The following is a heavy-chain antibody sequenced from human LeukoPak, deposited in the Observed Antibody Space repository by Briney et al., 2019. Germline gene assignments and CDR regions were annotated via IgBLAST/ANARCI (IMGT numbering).Heavy chain of an antibody. V-gene: IGHV4-38-2*02. D-gene: IGHD3-22*01. Sequence: SETLTLTCTVSGHSIINSFYWGWIRQPPRKGLEWIGSIYHSGATYYNPSLKSRVTISLDMSNNQFSLKLNSVTAADTAMYYCARTADSSGFSPFQHWGQGTLVTVSS. J-gene: IGHJ1*01. CDR2: IYHSGAT. CDR3: ARTADSSGFSPFQH. CDR1: GHSIINSFY.